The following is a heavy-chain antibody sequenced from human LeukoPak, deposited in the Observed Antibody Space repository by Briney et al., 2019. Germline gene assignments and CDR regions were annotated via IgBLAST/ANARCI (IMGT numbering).Heavy chain of an antibody. V-gene: IGHV4-38-2*01. CDR3: ARHYNPYYFDY. Sequence: SETLSLTCAVSGYSISSGYYWGWIRQPPGKGLEWIGSIYHSGRTYYNPSLKSRVTISIDTSKNQFSLKLSSVAAADTAVYYCARHYNPYYFDYGGQGTLVTVSS. CDR2: IYHSGRT. D-gene: IGHD5-24*01. J-gene: IGHJ4*02. CDR1: GYSISSGYY.